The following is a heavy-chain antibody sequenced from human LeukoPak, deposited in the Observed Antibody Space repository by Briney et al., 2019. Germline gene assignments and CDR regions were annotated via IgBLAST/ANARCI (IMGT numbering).Heavy chain of an antibody. V-gene: IGHV3-23*01. CDR3: AKDPAFRGIHIG. Sequence: GGPLRLSCAASGFTFSSYAMSWVRQAPGKGLEWVSAISGSGGSTYYADSVKGRFTISRDNSKNTLYLQMNSLRAEDTAVYYCAKDPAFRGIHIGWGRGTLVTVSS. CDR2: ISGSGGST. CDR1: GFTFSSYA. J-gene: IGHJ4*02. D-gene: IGHD3-10*01.